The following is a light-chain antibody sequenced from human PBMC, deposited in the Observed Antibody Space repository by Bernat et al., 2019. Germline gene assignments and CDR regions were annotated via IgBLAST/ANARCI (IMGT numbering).Light chain of an antibody. J-gene: IGKJ2*01. V-gene: IGKV3-15*01. CDR1: ENTNTG. CDR3: QQYNAWPLT. Sequence: PGESATLFCRATENTNTGLAWYHHRPGQAPRLLISAASTRATGIPDRFSASGSGTEFTLTINSLQSDDFGIYYCQQYNAWPLTFGQGTKLE. CDR2: AAS.